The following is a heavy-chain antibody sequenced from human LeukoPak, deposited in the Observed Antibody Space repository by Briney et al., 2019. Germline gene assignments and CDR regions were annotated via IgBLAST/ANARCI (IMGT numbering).Heavy chain of an antibody. CDR2: IISKTDGGTT. Sequence: GGSLRLSCAASGFTFSNAWMSWVRQAPGKGLEWVGRIISKTDGGTTDYAAPVKGRFTISRGDSKNTLYLQMNSLKTEDTAVYYCTTDRPSRLRYIDWLLTPDDWGQGTLVTVSS. J-gene: IGHJ4*02. CDR3: TTDRPSRLRYIDWLLTPDD. V-gene: IGHV3-15*01. CDR1: GFTFSNAW. D-gene: IGHD3-9*01.